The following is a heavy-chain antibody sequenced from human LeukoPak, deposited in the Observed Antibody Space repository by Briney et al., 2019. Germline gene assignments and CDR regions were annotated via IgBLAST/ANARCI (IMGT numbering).Heavy chain of an antibody. CDR3: ARERGTYGYDGFDI. J-gene: IGHJ3*02. V-gene: IGHV1-46*01. CDR1: GYTFTNYY. D-gene: IGHD3-10*01. CDR2: INPSGGST. Sequence: EASVKLSCKASGYTFTNYYMHWVRQAPGEGLEWMGIINPSGGSTNYAQEFQGRVTVTRDTSKSTIYMELSSLRSEDTALYYCARERGTYGYDGFDIWGQGTMVTVSS.